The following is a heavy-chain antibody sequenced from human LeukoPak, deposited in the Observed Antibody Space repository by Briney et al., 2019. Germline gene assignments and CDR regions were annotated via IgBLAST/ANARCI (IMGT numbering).Heavy chain of an antibody. CDR1: GFTFSNHA. J-gene: IGHJ3*02. Sequence: GGSLRLSCVTSGFTFSNHAMHWVRQGPGKGLEWVAVISDDGTSKFYADSVKGRFTIFRDNSKNTLFLQINSLRPEDTAMYYCARVDDLDAFDIRGQGTLVTVSS. V-gene: IGHV3-30*04. CDR3: ARVDDLDAFDI. CDR2: ISDDGTSK. D-gene: IGHD2-2*03.